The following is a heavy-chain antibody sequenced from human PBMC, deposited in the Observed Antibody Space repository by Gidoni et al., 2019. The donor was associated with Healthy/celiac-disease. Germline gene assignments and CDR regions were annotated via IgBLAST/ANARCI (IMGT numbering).Heavy chain of an antibody. J-gene: IGHJ4*02. Sequence: QVQRQQWGAGRLKPAETLSLTGADDGGSFSGYYWSWIRQPPGKGLEWIGEITPSGSTNYTPSLPSRVPISVDTSKNPFSLKLGSVTAADTAVYYCASARTRSVATDYWGQGTLVTVSS. CDR1: GGSFSGYY. CDR3: ASARTRSVATDY. CDR2: ITPSGST. D-gene: IGHD6-19*01. V-gene: IGHV4-34*01.